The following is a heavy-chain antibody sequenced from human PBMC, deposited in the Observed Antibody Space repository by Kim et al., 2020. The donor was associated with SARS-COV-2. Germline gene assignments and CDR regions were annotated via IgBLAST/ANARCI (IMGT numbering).Heavy chain of an antibody. V-gene: IGHV3-9*01. Sequence: GGSLRLSCAASGFTFGDYAMHWVRQAPGKGLEWVSYVSWNSGSIGYADSVKGRFTISRDNAKNSLYLQMNSLRAEDTALYYCAKDLDAHWGQGTLVTVSS. CDR3: AKDLDAH. J-gene: IGHJ4*02. CDR1: GFTFGDYA. CDR2: VSWNSGSI.